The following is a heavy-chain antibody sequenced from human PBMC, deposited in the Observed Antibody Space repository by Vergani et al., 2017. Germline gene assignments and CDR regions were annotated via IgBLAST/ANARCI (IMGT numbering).Heavy chain of an antibody. CDR3: AGVVAVDYYDSSGYPFDY. CDR2: IYHSGST. J-gene: IGHJ4*02. V-gene: IGHV4-38-2*02. D-gene: IGHD3-22*01. CDR1: GYSISSGYY. Sequence: QVQLQESGPGLVKPSETLSLTCTVSGYSISSGYYWGWIRQPPGKGLEWIGSIYHSGSTYYNPSLKSRVTISVDTSKNQFSLKRSSVTAADTAVYYCAGVVAVDYYDSSGYPFDYWGQGTLVTVSS.